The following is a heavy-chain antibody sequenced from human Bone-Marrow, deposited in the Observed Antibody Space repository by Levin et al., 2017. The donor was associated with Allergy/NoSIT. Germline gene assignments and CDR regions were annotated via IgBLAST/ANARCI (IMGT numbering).Heavy chain of an antibody. CDR2: ISSSSSMI. CDR1: GFTFSTYA. Sequence: GESLKISCSASGFTFSTYAMNWVRQAPGKGLEWVSYISSSSSMIYYADSVKGRFTISRDNARNSLYLQLNSLRAEDTAVYYCVRGIRTAGTSRHLGWFDPWGQGTLVSVSS. V-gene: IGHV3-48*01. D-gene: IGHD1-1*01. CDR3: VRGIRTAGTSRHLGWFDP. J-gene: IGHJ5*02.